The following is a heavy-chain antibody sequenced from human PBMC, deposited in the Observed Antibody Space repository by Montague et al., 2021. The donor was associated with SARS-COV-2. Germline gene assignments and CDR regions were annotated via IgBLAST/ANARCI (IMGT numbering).Heavy chain of an antibody. D-gene: IGHD6-13*01. CDR3: ARVVAAAGTPVFDY. Sequence: SETLSLTCTVSGGSISSYYWSWIRQPPGKGLEWIGYIYYSGSTNYNPSLKSRVTISVDTSKNQFSLKLSSVTAADTAVYYCARVVAAAGTPVFDYWGQGTLGTGSS. CDR1: GGSISSYY. CDR2: IYYSGST. J-gene: IGHJ4*02. V-gene: IGHV4-59*01.